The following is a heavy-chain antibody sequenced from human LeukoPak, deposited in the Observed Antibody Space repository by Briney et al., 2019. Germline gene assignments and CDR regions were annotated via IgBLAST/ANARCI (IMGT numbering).Heavy chain of an antibody. CDR1: GGSGSSEGNY. J-gene: IGHJ2*01. V-gene: IGHV4-31*03. CDR3: AEYSYGYVHWYFDL. Sequence: SETLSLTCSCSGGSGSSEGNYWSCIPQYPGKGLEGIGYIYSTGSTNYNPSLKSRATISVDTSKNQLSMKLSSVPAADTAVYYCAEYSYGYVHWYFDLWGRGTMVTVCS. CDR2: IYSTGST. D-gene: IGHD5-18*01.